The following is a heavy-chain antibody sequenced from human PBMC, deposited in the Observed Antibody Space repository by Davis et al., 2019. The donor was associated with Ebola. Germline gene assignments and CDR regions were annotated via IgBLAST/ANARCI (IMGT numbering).Heavy chain of an antibody. V-gene: IGHV4-30-4*07. Sequence: SQTLSLTCAVSGGSISSGGYSWSWIRQPPGKGLEWIGYIYYSGSTYYNPSLKSRVTISVDTSKNQFSLKLSSVTAADTAVYYCAREPRITILPHYYYYGMDVWGQGTTVTVSS. CDR1: GGSISSGGYS. CDR2: IYYSGST. J-gene: IGHJ6*02. D-gene: IGHD3-3*01. CDR3: AREPRITILPHYYYYGMDV.